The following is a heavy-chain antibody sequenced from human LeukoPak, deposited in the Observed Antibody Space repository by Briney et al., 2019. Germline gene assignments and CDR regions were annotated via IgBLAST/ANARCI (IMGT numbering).Heavy chain of an antibody. J-gene: IGHJ5*02. D-gene: IGHD4-23*01. V-gene: IGHV1-69*05. CDR2: IIPIFGTA. Sequence: SVKVSCKASGGTFSSYAISWVRQAPGQGLEWTGRIIPIFGTANYAQKFQGRVTITTDESTSTAYMELSILRSEDTAVYYCAREADYGGNSYWFDPWGQGTLVTVSS. CDR1: GGTFSSYA. CDR3: AREADYGGNSYWFDP.